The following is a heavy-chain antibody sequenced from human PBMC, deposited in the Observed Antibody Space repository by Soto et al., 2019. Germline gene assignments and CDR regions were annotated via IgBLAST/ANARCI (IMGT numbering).Heavy chain of an antibody. CDR1: GFTFSSYS. CDR3: ARGRRFGTPGDLGLDI. D-gene: IGHD3-10*01. Sequence: QLVESGGGVVQSGRSLRLSCAASGFTFSSYSMHWVRQAPGKGLEWVTVISFDGNNKYYADSVKGRFTISRDNSKNTVFLQMNSLRPQDTAVYYCARGRRFGTPGDLGLDIWGQGTMVTVSS. V-gene: IGHV3-30-3*01. J-gene: IGHJ3*02. CDR2: ISFDGNNK.